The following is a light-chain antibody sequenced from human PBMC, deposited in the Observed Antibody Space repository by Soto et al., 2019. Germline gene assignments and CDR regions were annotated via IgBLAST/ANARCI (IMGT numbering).Light chain of an antibody. CDR1: QSVSSN. V-gene: IGKV3-15*01. Sequence: EIVMTQSPATLSVSPGERATLSCRASQSVSSNLAWYQQKPGQAPRLLIYGASTRATGIPARFSGSGSGTEFTLTISSLQSEYFAVYYCQQYNTWPPGTFGQGTKVEIK. CDR3: QQYNTWPPGT. J-gene: IGKJ1*01. CDR2: GAS.